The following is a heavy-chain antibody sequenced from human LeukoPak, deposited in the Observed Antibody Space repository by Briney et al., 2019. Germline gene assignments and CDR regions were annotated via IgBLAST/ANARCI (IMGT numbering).Heavy chain of an antibody. CDR2: INHSGST. CDR1: GGSFSGYY. V-gene: IGHV4-34*01. CDR3: ARGLNFDY. Sequence: SETLSLTCAVYGGSFSGYYWSWIRQPPGKGLEWIGEINHSGSTNYNPSLKSRVTISVDTSKNQFSLKLSSVTAADTAVYYCARGLNFDYWGQGTLDTVSS. J-gene: IGHJ4*02.